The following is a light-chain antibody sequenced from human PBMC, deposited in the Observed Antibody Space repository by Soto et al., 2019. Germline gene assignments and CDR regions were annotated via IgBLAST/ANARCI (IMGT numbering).Light chain of an antibody. CDR1: SSDVGGYNY. V-gene: IGLV2-11*01. Sequence: QSALTQPRSVSGSPGQSVTISCTGTSSDVGGYNYVSWYQQHPGNAPKLMIYDVSKRPSGVPDRFSGSKSGNTASLTISGRQAEDEADYYCCSYAGSYTWVFGGGTKVTVL. J-gene: IGLJ3*02. CDR3: CSYAGSYTWV. CDR2: DVS.